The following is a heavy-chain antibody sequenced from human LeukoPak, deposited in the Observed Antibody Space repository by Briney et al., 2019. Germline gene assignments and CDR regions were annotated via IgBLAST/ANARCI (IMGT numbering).Heavy chain of an antibody. CDR2: INHSGST. CDR3: AGGDRYYDILTGYWGGPSDFDY. CDR1: GGSFSGYY. D-gene: IGHD3-9*01. Sequence: PSETLSLTCAVYGGSFSGYYWSWIRQPPGKGLEWIGEINHSGSTNYNPSLKSRVTISVDTSKNQFSLKLSSVTAADTAVYYCAGGDRYYDILTGYWGGPSDFDYWGQGTLVTVSS. V-gene: IGHV4-34*01. J-gene: IGHJ4*02.